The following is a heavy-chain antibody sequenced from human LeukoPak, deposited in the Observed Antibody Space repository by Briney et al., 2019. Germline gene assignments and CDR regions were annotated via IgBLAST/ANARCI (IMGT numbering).Heavy chain of an antibody. D-gene: IGHD1-26*01. CDR1: GFTFGDYA. CDR2: IRSKAYGGTT. J-gene: IGHJ4*02. Sequence: GGSLRLSCTASGFTFGDYAMSWVRQAPGKGLEWVGFIRSKAYGGTTEYAASVKGRFTISRDDSKSIAYLQMNSLKTEDTAVYYCTRLEYSGSYPIRYYFDYWGQGTLVTVSS. V-gene: IGHV3-49*04. CDR3: TRLEYSGSYPIRYYFDY.